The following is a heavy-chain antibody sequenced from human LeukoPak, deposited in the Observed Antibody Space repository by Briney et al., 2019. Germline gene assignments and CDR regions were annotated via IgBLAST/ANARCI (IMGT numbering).Heavy chain of an antibody. V-gene: IGHV1-2*02. CDR2: INPNSGGT. Sequence: ASVKVSCKPSGYTFTGYFIHWVRQAPGQGLEWMGWINPNSGGTNYAQKFQGRVTMTTDTSTSTAYMELRSLRSDDTAVYYCARESVWGSYRYSCDYWGQGTLVTVSS. D-gene: IGHD3-16*02. CDR1: GYTFTGYF. J-gene: IGHJ4*02. CDR3: ARESVWGSYRYSCDY.